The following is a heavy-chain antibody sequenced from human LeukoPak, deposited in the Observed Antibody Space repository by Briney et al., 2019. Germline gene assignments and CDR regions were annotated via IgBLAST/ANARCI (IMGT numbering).Heavy chain of an antibody. CDR3: ARGLDGLGS. CDR1: GGSISSSSYY. D-gene: IGHD1-26*01. Sequence: SETLSLTCTVSGGSISSSSYYWGWIRQPPGKGLEWIGEINHSGSTNYNPSLKSRVTISVDTSKNQFSLKLSSVTAADTAVYYCARGLDGLGSWGQGTLVTVSS. V-gene: IGHV4-39*07. J-gene: IGHJ4*02. CDR2: INHSGST.